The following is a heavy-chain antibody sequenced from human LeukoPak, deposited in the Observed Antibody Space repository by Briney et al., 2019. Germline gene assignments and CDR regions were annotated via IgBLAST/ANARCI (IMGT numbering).Heavy chain of an antibody. V-gene: IGHV3-53*01. Sequence: GRSLRLSCAASGFTVTNNYMSWVRQAPGKGLEWVSIIYAGGNTYYADSVKGRFTISRDSSKNTLYFQMNSLRAEDTAVYYCASRHRTNWYTHDAFDIWGQGTMVTVSS. CDR2: IYAGGNT. CDR3: ASRHRTNWYTHDAFDI. CDR1: GFTVTNNY. D-gene: IGHD6-13*01. J-gene: IGHJ3*02.